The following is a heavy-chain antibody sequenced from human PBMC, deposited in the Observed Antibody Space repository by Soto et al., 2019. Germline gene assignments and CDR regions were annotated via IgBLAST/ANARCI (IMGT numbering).Heavy chain of an antibody. D-gene: IGHD3-3*01. CDR3: GRAAVLRFLEWLLPSYYYYGMDV. Sequence: LRLSCAASGFTFSSYAMHWVRQAPGKGLEWVAVISYDGSNKYYADSVKGRFTISRDNSKNTLYLQMNSLRAEDTAVYYCGRAAVLRFLEWLLPSYYYYGMDVWGQGTTVTVSS. CDR2: ISYDGSNK. CDR1: GFTFSSYA. V-gene: IGHV3-30-3*01. J-gene: IGHJ6*02.